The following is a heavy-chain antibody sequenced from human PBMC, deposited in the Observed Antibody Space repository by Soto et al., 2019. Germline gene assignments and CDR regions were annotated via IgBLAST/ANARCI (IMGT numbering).Heavy chain of an antibody. CDR3: ARRRASDYGGNHHPYYFDR. J-gene: IGHJ4*02. CDR2: ISYSGRT. Sequence: PSETLSLTCTVSGASIITDNYFWVWIRQSPRRGLELIGSISYSGRTYDNPSLQSRVTISIDASKNQFSLKLTSVTTADTAVYYCARRRASDYGGNHHPYYFDRWGQGALV. CDR1: GASIITDNYF. D-gene: IGHD4-17*01. V-gene: IGHV4-39*01.